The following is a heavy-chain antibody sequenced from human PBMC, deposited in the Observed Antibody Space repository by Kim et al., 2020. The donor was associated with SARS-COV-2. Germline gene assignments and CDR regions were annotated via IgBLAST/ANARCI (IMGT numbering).Heavy chain of an antibody. D-gene: IGHD6-13*01. CDR3: VKSRAAAASYYYDY. Sequence: GGSLRLSCAASGFTVSSNYMSWVRQAPGKGLEWVSVFFRGGSGITYYADSVKGRFTISRDDSKNTLFLQMTSLRAEDTAVYYCVKSRAAAASYYYDYWGQGTLVTVSS. J-gene: IGHJ4*02. CDR1: GFTVSSNY. CDR2: FFRGGSGIT. V-gene: IGHV3-53*01.